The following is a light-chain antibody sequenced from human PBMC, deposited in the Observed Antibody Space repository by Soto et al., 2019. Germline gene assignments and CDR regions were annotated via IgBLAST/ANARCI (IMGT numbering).Light chain of an antibody. Sequence: EIVMTQSPATLSVSPGERATLSCRASQSVSSNLAWYQQKPGQAPRLLIYGASTRATGIPARFSGSGSGTEFTLTISRLESEDFGVYYCQRYGSSPPHTFGQGTRLEIK. V-gene: IGKV3-15*01. CDR3: QRYGSSPPHT. CDR2: GAS. J-gene: IGKJ2*01. CDR1: QSVSSN.